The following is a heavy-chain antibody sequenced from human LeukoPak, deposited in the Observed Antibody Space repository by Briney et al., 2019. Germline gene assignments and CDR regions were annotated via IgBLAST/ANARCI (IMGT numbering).Heavy chain of an antibody. CDR2: IYYSGST. CDR3: ARHASVDGNWPRPLDY. D-gene: IGHD6-19*01. CDR1: GGSISSSNYY. J-gene: IGHJ4*02. Sequence: SETLSLTCTVSGGSISSSNYYWGWIRQPPGKGLEWIGNIYYSGSTYYKPSLKTRVTISVDASKNQFSLKLTSVTAADTAVYYCARHASVDGNWPRPLDYWGQGSLVTVSS. V-gene: IGHV4-39*01.